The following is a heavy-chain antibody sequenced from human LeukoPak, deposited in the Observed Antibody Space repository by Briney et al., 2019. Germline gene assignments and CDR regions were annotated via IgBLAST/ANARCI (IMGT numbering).Heavy chain of an antibody. D-gene: IGHD2-15*01. J-gene: IGHJ4*02. CDR3: ARGCSGGSCYSQFDY. CDR2: IYHSGST. CDR1: GGSISSSNW. V-gene: IGHV4-4*02. Sequence: PSETLSLTCAVSGGSISSSNWWSWVRQPPGKGLEWIGEIYHSGSTNYNPSLKSRVTISADKSKNQFSLKLSSVTAAGTAVYYCARGCSGGSCYSQFDYWGQGTLVTVSS.